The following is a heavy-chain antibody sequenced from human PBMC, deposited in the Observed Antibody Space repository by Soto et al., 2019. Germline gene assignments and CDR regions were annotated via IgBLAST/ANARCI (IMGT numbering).Heavy chain of an antibody. CDR3: TTGSPGTTAVSYYYYYMDV. V-gene: IGHV3-15*01. CDR2: IKSKTDGGTT. Sequence: GGSLRLSCAASGFTFSNAWMSWVRQAPGKGLEWVGRIKSKTDGGTTDYAAPVKGRFTISRDDSKNELYLQMNSLKTEDTAVYYCTTGSPGTTAVSYYYYYMDVWGKGTTVTVS. CDR1: GFTFSNAW. J-gene: IGHJ6*03. D-gene: IGHD1-1*01.